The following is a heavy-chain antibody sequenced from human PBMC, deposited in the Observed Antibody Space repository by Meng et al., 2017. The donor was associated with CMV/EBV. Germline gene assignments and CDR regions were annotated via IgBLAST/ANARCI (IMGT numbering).Heavy chain of an antibody. CDR2: INHSGST. CDR3: ARGRSGYCSGGSCYSDY. CDR1: GGSISSSSYY. J-gene: IGHJ4*02. V-gene: IGHV4-39*07. D-gene: IGHD2-15*01. Sequence: SETLSLTCTVSGGSISSSSYYWSWIRQPPGKGLEWIGEINHSGSTNYNPSLKSRVTISVDTSKNQFSLKLSSVTAADTAVYYCARGRSGYCSGGSCYSDYWGQGTLVTVSS.